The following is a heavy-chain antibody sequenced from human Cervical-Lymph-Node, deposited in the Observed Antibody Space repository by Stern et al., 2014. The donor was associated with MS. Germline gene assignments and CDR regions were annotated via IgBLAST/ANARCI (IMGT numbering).Heavy chain of an antibody. V-gene: IGHV3-9*01. D-gene: IGHD6-6*01. CDR2: ISWNSGSI. CDR1: GFTFDDYA. Sequence: EVQLVESGGGLVQPGTSLRLSCAASGFTFDDYAMHWVRQVPGKGLEWVSSISWNSGSIDYADSVKGRFTISRDNAKNSLYLQMNSLRAEDTALYYCAKDIGAVAGYSSSASDYWGQGTLVTVSS. CDR3: AKDIGAVAGYSSSASDY. J-gene: IGHJ4*02.